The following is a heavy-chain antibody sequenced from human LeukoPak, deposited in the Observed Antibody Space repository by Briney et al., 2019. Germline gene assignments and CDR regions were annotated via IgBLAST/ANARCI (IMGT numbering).Heavy chain of an antibody. V-gene: IGHV3-30*01. Sequence: GGSLRLSCAASSSYTIHWVRLAPGRGLEWVAVVSYGGSKKDYAASVKGRFTISRDNSKNTLYLELNSLRADDTAIYYCARSSLGVASYYFYYYMDVWGTGATVTVSS. D-gene: IGHD3-3*01. J-gene: IGHJ6*03. CDR3: ARSSLGVASYYFYYYMDV. CDR1: SSYT. CDR2: VSYGGSKK.